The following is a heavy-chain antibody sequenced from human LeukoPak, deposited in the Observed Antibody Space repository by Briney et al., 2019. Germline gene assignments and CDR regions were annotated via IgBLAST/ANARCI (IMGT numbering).Heavy chain of an antibody. CDR1: GFTFSSYT. J-gene: IGHJ4*01. V-gene: IGHV3-21*01. CDR3: ARDRGPYCGGDCYLGFDY. Sequence: GGSLRLSCAASGFTFSSYTMNWVRQAPGKGLEWVSSIAGSSGYISYADSVKGRFTISRDNAKKSLYLQMTSLTAEDTAVYYCARDRGPYCGGDCYLGFDYWGRGTLVTVSS. D-gene: IGHD2-21*02. CDR2: IAGSSGYI.